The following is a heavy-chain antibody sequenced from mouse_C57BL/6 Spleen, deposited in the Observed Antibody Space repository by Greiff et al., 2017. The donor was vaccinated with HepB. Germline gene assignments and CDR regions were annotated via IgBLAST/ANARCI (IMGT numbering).Heavy chain of an antibody. CDR2: ISSGGSYT. J-gene: IGHJ4*01. CDR3: ARHAEDYAMDY. CDR1: GFTFSSYG. Sequence: EVMLVESGGDLVKPGGSLKLSCAASGFTFSSYGMSWVRQTPDKRLEWVATISSGGSYTYYPDSVKGRFTISRDNAKNTLYLQMSSLKSEDTAMYYCARHAEDYAMDYWGQGTSVTVSS. V-gene: IGHV5-6*01.